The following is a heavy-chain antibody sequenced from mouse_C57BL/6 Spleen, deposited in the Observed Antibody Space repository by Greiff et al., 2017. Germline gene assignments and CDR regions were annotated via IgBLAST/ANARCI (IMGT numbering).Heavy chain of an antibody. CDR3: ARYHYRGSSSYWYFDV. J-gene: IGHJ1*03. D-gene: IGHD1-1*01. V-gene: IGHV1-50*01. CDR2: IDPGDSYT. Sequence: QVQLQQPGAELVKPGASVKLSCKASGYTFSSYWMQWVKQRPGQGLEWIGEIDPGDSYTNYTQKFKGKATLTVDTSSSTAYMQLSSLTSEDSAVXYGARYHYRGSSSYWYFDVWGTGTTVTVSS. CDR1: GYTFSSYW.